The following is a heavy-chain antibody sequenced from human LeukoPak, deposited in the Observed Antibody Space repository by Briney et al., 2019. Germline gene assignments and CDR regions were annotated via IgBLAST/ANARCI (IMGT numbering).Heavy chain of an antibody. Sequence: ASVKVSCKASGYTFTSYGISWVRQATGQGLEWMGWMNPNSGNTGYAQKFQGRVTITRNTSISTAYMELSSLRSEDTAVYYCARGAGGSPSSTSCCWFDPWGQGTLVTVSS. CDR1: GYTFTSYG. CDR3: ARGAGGSPSSTSCCWFDP. J-gene: IGHJ5*02. V-gene: IGHV1-8*03. D-gene: IGHD2-2*01. CDR2: MNPNSGNT.